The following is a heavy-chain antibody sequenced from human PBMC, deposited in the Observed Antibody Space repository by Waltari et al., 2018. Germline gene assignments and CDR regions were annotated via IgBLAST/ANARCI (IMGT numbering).Heavy chain of an antibody. J-gene: IGHJ6*02. CDR1: GYNFTNYP. D-gene: IGHD2-21*02. CDR3: ARDQEVVTVDSFYYGMDV. CDR2: INPSGGLT. Sequence: QVQLVQSGAEVKKPGASVKVSCKTSGYNFTNYPINWVRQAPGQGFEWVGRINPSGGLTSDAQKFQGRVTMTRDTSTSTVYMELSSLRSEDTAVYYCARDQEVVTVDSFYYGMDVWGQGTTVTVSS. V-gene: IGHV1-46*01.